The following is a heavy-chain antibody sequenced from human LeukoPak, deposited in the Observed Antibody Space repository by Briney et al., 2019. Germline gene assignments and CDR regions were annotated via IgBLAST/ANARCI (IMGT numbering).Heavy chain of an antibody. CDR3: ARENDQGFDY. CDR1: GFTFDKYW. Sequence: GGSLGLSCAASGFTFDKYWMSWVRQAPGKGLEWVANIKQDGSDKYYVDSVKGRFTISRDNAKNSLYLQMTSLRAEDTAVYYCARENDQGFDYWGQGTLVTVSS. V-gene: IGHV3-7*01. D-gene: IGHD3-16*01. CDR2: IKQDGSDK. J-gene: IGHJ4*02.